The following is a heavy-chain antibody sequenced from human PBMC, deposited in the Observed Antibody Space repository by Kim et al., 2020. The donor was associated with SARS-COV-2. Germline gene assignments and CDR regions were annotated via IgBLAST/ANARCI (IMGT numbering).Heavy chain of an antibody. CDR1: GFIFSDYY. CDR3: VRASFGGAWYPGNF. V-gene: IGHV3-72*01. Sequence: GGSLRLSCAASGFIFSDYYMEWVRQAPGKGLEWIGRSRTKDNNYNTESAASVKGRVTISRDDSKSSLYLQMHSLKIEDTAVYYCVRASFGGAWYPGNFWGQGTLVTVSS. D-gene: IGHD6-19*01. CDR2: SRTKDNNYNT. J-gene: IGHJ4*02.